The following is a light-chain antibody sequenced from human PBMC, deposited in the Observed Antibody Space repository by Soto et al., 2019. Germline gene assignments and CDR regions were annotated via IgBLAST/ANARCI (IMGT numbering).Light chain of an antibody. V-gene: IGLV9-49*01. CDR1: SGYSNYK. CDR2: VGTGGIVG. J-gene: IGLJ2*01. CDR3: GADHGSGSNFVVV. Sequence: QLVLTQPPSASASLGASVTLTCTLSSGYSNYKVDWYQQRPGKGPRFVMRVGTGGIVGSKGDGIPDRFSVLGSGLNRYLTIKNIQEEDESDYHCGADHGSGSNFVVVFGGGTKPTVL.